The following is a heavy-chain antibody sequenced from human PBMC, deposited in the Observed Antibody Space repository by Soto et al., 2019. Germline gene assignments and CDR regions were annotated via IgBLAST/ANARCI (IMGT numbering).Heavy chain of an antibody. CDR2: ISSTTNYI. Sequence: PGGSRRRSCAASGFTLTSYIMNWVRQAPGKGLEWVSSISSTTNYIYYGDSMKGRFTISRDNGKNSLYLEMHSLRAEDTAVYYCARESEDLTSNFDYWGQGTLVTVSS. CDR3: ARESEDLTSNFDY. V-gene: IGHV3-21*06. J-gene: IGHJ4*02. CDR1: GFTLTSYI.